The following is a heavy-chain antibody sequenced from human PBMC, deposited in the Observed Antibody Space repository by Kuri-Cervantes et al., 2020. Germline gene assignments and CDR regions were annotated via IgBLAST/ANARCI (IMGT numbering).Heavy chain of an antibody. CDR3: ARMESSTCGSYSDRYYNGMDV. Sequence: SGPTLVKPTQTLTLTCNFSVLPLSTTGVGVGWIRQATGKALEWLALIDPDDDKYYSTPLKTGLTITKDTSKNHVVLTMTNMDPVDTATYYCARMESSTCGSYSDRYYNGMDVWGQGTTVTVSS. CDR1: VLPLSTTGVG. J-gene: IGHJ6*02. V-gene: IGHV2-70*01. CDR2: IDPDDDK. D-gene: IGHD1-26*01.